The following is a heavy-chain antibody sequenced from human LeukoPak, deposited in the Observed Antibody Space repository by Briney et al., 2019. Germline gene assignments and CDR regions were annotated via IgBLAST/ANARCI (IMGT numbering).Heavy chain of an antibody. J-gene: IGHJ3*02. CDR1: GGSISSSSYY. CDR2: IYYSGST. V-gene: IGHV4-39*07. D-gene: IGHD6-19*01. CDR3: ARELRETDSSGWWGGPDAFDI. Sequence: SETLSLTCTVSGGSISSSSYYWGWIRQPPGKGLEWIGSIYYSGSTYYNPSLKSRVTISVDTSKNQFSLKLSSVTAADTAVYYCARELRETDSSGWWGGPDAFDIWGQGTMVTVSS.